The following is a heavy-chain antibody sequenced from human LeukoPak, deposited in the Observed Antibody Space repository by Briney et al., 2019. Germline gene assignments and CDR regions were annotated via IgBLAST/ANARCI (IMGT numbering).Heavy chain of an antibody. CDR1: GFTFSSRW. J-gene: IGHJ4*02. CDR3: ARHGDYCFDL. Sequence: GGSLELSCAASGFTFSSRWMGWVRQAPGKGLEWVANIRNDGLTQYYLDSVKGRFTISRDNAKDSLSLQMNSLGAEDTAVYFCARHGDYCFDLWGQGTLVTVSS. CDR2: IRNDGLTQ. D-gene: IGHD4-17*01. V-gene: IGHV3-7*01.